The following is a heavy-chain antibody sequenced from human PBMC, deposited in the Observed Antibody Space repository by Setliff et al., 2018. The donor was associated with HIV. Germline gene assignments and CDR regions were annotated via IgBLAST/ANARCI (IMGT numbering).Heavy chain of an antibody. CDR3: ASRRAAMWRGLFVGFEN. Sequence: SETLSLTCTVTGGSISSGGFYWTWIRQHPGKGLEWIGYIYNTGSTYHSPSLESRVTISADTSKNQFSLKLSSVTAADTAVYYCASRRAAMWRGLFVGFENWGQGTLVTVSS. CDR1: GGSISSGGFY. V-gene: IGHV4-31*03. J-gene: IGHJ4*02. CDR2: IYNTGST. D-gene: IGHD1-26*01.